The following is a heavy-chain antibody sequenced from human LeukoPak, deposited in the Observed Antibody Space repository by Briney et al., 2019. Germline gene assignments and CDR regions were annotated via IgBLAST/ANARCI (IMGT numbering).Heavy chain of an antibody. Sequence: PSETLSLTCAVYGGSFSGYYWSWIRQPPGKGLEWIGEINHSGSTNYNPSLKSRVTISVDTSKNQFSLKLSSVTTADTAVYYCARIGPLSYQLVWGRWFDPWGQGTLVTVSS. CDR3: ARIGPLSYQLVWGRWFDP. CDR2: INHSGST. D-gene: IGHD2-2*01. V-gene: IGHV4-34*01. CDR1: GGSFSGYY. J-gene: IGHJ5*02.